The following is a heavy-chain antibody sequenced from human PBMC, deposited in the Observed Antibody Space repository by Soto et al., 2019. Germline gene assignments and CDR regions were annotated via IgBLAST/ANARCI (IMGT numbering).Heavy chain of an antibody. CDR3: ARGVLRFLEWLPIRDAFDI. D-gene: IGHD3-3*01. V-gene: IGHV4-30-4*01. CDR2: IYYSGST. Sequence: SETLSLTCTVSGGSISSGDYYWSWIRQPPGKGLEWIGYIYYSGSTYYNPSLKSRVTISVDTSKNQFSLKLSSVTAADTAVYYCARGVLRFLEWLPIRDAFDIWGQGTMVTV. CDR1: GGSISSGDYY. J-gene: IGHJ3*02.